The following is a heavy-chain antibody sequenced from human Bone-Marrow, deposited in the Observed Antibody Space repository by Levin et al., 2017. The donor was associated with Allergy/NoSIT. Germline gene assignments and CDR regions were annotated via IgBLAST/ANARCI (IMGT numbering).Heavy chain of an antibody. CDR3: ARLYGSGTYSAEEAFDI. CDR1: GFSFSNYS. V-gene: IGHV3-21*01. CDR2: ITSRSTYI. D-gene: IGHD3-10*01. J-gene: IGHJ3*02. Sequence: PGGSLRLSCAASGFSFSNYSMNWVRQAPGKGLEWVSSITSRSTYIYYAESVKGRFTISRDKSKNPLYLQMNSLRAEDTAVYYCARLYGSGTYSAEEAFDIWGQGTMVTVSS.